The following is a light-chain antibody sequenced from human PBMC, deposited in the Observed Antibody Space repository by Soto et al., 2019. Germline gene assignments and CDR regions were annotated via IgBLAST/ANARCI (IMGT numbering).Light chain of an antibody. CDR3: STWDDSLNGVV. J-gene: IGLJ3*02. CDR1: TSNIGSNT. Sequence: QSVLTQPPSASGTPGQRVTISCSGSTSNIGSNTVNWYPQLPRAAPKLLIYSNNERPSGVPDRFSGSKSGTSASLATSGLQSEDEADYYCSTWDDSLNGVVFGGGTKLTVL. CDR2: SNN. V-gene: IGLV1-44*01.